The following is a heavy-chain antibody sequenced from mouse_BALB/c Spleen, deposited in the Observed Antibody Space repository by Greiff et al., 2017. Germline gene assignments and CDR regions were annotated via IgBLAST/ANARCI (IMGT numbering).Heavy chain of an antibody. CDR2: ILPGSGST. CDR3: ARIARAIAY. CDR1: GYTFSSYW. V-gene: IGHV1-9*01. Sequence: QVQLQQSGAELMKPGASVKISCKATGYTFSSYWIEWVKQRPGHGLEWIGEILPGSGSTNYNEKFKGKATFTADTSSNTAYMQLSSLTSEDSAVYYCARIARAIAYWGQGTLVTVSA. J-gene: IGHJ3*01. D-gene: IGHD3-1*01.